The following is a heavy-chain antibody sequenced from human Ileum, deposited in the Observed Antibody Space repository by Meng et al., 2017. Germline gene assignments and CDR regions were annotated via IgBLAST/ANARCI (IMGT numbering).Heavy chain of an antibody. CDR2: INNDGSDT. Sequence: VQRGGSGGGLVEPGGSLRLACAASGFTFSSYWMHWVRQAPGKGLVWVSGINNDGSDTNYADSVQGRFTISRDNANNTLYLQMNSLRAEDTAVYYCAELTSSVFDIWGQGTVVTVSS. J-gene: IGHJ3*02. CDR1: GFTFSSYW. D-gene: IGHD3-22*01. CDR3: AELTSSVFDI. V-gene: IGHV3-74*01.